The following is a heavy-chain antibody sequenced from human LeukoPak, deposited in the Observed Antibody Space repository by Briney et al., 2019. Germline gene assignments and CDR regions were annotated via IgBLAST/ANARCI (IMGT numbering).Heavy chain of an antibody. V-gene: IGHV3-23*01. CDR3: ANGLAKGRTYYYGSGSARAHDY. CDR2: ISGGGGST. Sequence: PGGSLRLSCAASGFSFGSYAMNWVRQAPGKGLEWVSGISGGGGSTYYADSVKGRFTISRDNSKNTLYLQMNSLRAEDTAVYYCANGLAKGRTYYYGSGSARAHDYWGQGTLVTVSS. J-gene: IGHJ4*02. CDR1: GFSFGSYA. D-gene: IGHD3-10*01.